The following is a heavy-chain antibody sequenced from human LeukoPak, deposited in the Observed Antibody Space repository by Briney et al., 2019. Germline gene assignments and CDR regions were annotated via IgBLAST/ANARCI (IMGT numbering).Heavy chain of an antibody. CDR1: GYTFTGYY. CDR3: ARVWGIAAADFDY. CDR2: INPNSGGT. Sequence: ASVKVSCKASGYTFTGYYMHWVRQAPGQGLEWMGWINPNSGGTNYAQKFQGRVTVTRDTSISTAYMELSRLRSDDTAVYYCARVWGIAAADFDYWGQGTLVTVSS. D-gene: IGHD6-13*01. V-gene: IGHV1-2*02. J-gene: IGHJ4*02.